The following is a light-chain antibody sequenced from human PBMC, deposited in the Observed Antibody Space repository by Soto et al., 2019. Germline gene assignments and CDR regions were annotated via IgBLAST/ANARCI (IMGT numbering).Light chain of an antibody. Sequence: QSVLTQPPSVSGAPGQRVTISCTGSSSDIGACNYVHWYQQLPGTAPKLLIYGNSNRPSGVPDRFSASKSGTSTSLTTAGVQADDEADYYCRSLDSSRSDYWVFGGGTKVTVL. V-gene: IGLV1-40*01. CDR1: SSDIGACNY. CDR2: GNS. J-gene: IGLJ3*02. CDR3: RSLDSSRSDYWV.